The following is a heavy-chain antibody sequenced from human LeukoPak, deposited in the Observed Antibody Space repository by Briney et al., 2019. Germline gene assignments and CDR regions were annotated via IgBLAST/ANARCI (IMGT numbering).Heavy chain of an antibody. D-gene: IGHD1-26*01. Sequence: GGSLRLSCAASGFTFDDYAMHWVRQAPGKGLEWVSGISWNSGSIGYADSVKGGFTISRDNAKNSLYLQMNSLRAEDTALYYCAKGQWELLYYFDNWGQGTLVTVSS. V-gene: IGHV3-9*01. CDR3: AKGQWELLYYFDN. CDR2: ISWNSGSI. J-gene: IGHJ4*02. CDR1: GFTFDDYA.